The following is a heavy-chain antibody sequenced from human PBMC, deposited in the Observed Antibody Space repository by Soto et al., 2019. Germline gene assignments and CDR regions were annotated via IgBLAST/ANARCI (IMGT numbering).Heavy chain of an antibody. Sequence: PSETLSLTCTVSGGSVSSGSYYWSWIRQPPGKGLEWIGYIYYSGSTNYNPSLKSRVTISVDTSKNQFSLKLSSVTAADTAVYYCATYGSTTPENFYYYYSGMDDWGQGTTVTVS. J-gene: IGHJ6*02. CDR3: ATYGSTTPENFYYYYSGMDD. CDR1: GGSVSSGSYY. V-gene: IGHV4-61*01. D-gene: IGHD3-10*01. CDR2: IYYSGST.